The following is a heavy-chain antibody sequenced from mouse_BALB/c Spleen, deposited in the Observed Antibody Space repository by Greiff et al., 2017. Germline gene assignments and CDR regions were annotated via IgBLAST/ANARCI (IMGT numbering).Heavy chain of an antibody. J-gene: IGHJ3*01. Sequence: QVQLLQSGAELAKPGASVKMSCTASGYTFTSYWMHWVQQRPGQGLEWIGYINPSTGYTEYNQKFKGKVTLTADKSYSTAYMQLSSLTSEDSAVYYCAREGWDGYGEGFAYWGQGTLVTVSS. CDR3: AREGWDGYGEGFAY. CDR2: INPSTGYT. D-gene: IGHD2-2*01. V-gene: IGHV1-7*01. CDR1: GYTFTSYW.